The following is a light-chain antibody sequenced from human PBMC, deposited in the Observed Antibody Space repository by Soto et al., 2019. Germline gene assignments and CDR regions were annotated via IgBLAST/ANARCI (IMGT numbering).Light chain of an antibody. V-gene: IGLV2-8*01. Sequence: QSALTQPPSASGSPGQSVTISCTGTSSDVGRHNFVSWYQQHPGKVPRLIIYDVDKRPSGVPDRFSGSKSGNTASLTVSGLQAEDEADYYCNSYAGTKNLVFGAGTKLTV. J-gene: IGLJ2*01. CDR2: DVD. CDR1: SSDVGRHNF. CDR3: NSYAGTKNLV.